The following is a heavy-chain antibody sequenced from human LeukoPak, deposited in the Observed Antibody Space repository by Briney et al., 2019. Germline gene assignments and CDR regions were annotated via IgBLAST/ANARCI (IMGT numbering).Heavy chain of an antibody. Sequence: SETLSITCSVSHGSISSYYWNWIRQSPGKGLEWIGYVYFNGDTKYSPSLKSRVTMSVDTPNNKFSLRLNSVTAADSAVYYCARTVYCSSANCYPLDPWGQGTLVTVSS. CDR1: HGSISSYY. V-gene: IGHV4-59*01. CDR2: VYFNGDT. CDR3: ARTVYCSSANCYPLDP. D-gene: IGHD2-2*01. J-gene: IGHJ5*02.